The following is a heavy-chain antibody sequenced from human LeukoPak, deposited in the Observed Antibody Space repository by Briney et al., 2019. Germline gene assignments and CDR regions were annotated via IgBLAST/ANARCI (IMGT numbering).Heavy chain of an antibody. D-gene: IGHD3-9*01. CDR3: ARGRQYYDILTGYHYYYYYYMDV. V-gene: IGHV3-21*01. Sequence: PGGSLRLSCAASGFTFSSYSMNWVRQAPGKGLEWVSSISSSSSYIYYADSVKGRFTISRDNAKNSLYLQMNSLRAEDTAVYYCARGRQYYDILTGYHYYYYYYMDVWGKGTTVTVSS. CDR1: GFTFSSYS. J-gene: IGHJ6*03. CDR2: ISSSSSYI.